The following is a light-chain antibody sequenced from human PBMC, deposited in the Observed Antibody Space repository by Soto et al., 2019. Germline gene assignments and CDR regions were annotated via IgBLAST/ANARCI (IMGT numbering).Light chain of an antibody. CDR2: DAI. J-gene: IGKJ5*01. CDR3: QQRTNWPTST. Sequence: EIVLTQSPATLSLSPGERATLSCRASQNVRSYLAWYQQKPGQAPRLLIHDAISRATGIPARFSGSGSGTDFSLPISSLEPEDFAVYYCQQRTNWPTSTFGQGTRLEIK. V-gene: IGKV3-11*01. CDR1: QNVRSY.